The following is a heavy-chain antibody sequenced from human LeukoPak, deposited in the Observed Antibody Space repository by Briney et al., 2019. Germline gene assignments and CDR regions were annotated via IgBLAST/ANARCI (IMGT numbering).Heavy chain of an antibody. CDR3: ERDVDRKDYFDY. J-gene: IGHJ4*02. V-gene: IGHV3-48*03. CDR1: GFPFGSYV. CDR2: INHNAEMV. D-gene: IGHD3/OR15-3a*01. Sequence: PGGSLRLSCEASGFPFGSYVMSWVRQAPGKGLEWIAYINHNAEMVFYPDFVKGRFTISRDNAKNSLYLQMNSLRAEDTAVYYCERDVDRKDYFDYWGQGTLVTVSS.